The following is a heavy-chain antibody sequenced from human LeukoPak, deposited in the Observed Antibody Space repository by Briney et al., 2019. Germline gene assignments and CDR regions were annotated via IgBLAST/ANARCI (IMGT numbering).Heavy chain of an antibody. CDR3: ARGPPYYYGSGSYYKH. CDR1: GGSFSGYY. CDR2: INHSGST. D-gene: IGHD3-10*01. V-gene: IGHV4-34*01. J-gene: IGHJ4*02. Sequence: KPSETLSLTCAVYGGSFSGYYWSWIRQPPGKGLEWIGEINHSGSTNYNPSLKSRVTISVDTSKNQFSLKLSSVTAADTAVYYCARGPPYYYGSGSYYKHWGQGTLVTVSS.